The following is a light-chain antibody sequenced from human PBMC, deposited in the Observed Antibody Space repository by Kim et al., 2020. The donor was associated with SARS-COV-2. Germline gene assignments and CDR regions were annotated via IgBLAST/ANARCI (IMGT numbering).Light chain of an antibody. CDR3: QAWDSSLWV. CDR2: QDS. V-gene: IGLV3-1*01. Sequence: SYEPTQPPSVSVSPGQTASITCSGDKLGDKYACWYQQKPGQSPVLVIYQDSKRPSGIPERFSGSNSGNTATLTISGTQAMDEADYYCQAWDSSLWVFGGG. CDR1: KLGDKY. J-gene: IGLJ3*02.